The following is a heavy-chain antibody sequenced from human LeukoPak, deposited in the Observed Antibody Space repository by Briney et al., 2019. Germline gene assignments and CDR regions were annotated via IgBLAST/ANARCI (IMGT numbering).Heavy chain of an antibody. J-gene: IGHJ4*02. CDR1: GGSISSHY. Sequence: SETLSLTCTVSGGSISSHYWSWIRQPPGKGLEWIGYIYYSGSTNYNPSLKSRVTISVDTSKNQFSLKLSSVTAADTAVYYCARGYCSSTSCYPVDYWGQGTLVTVSS. D-gene: IGHD2-2*01. V-gene: IGHV4-59*11. CDR2: IYYSGST. CDR3: ARGYCSSTSCYPVDY.